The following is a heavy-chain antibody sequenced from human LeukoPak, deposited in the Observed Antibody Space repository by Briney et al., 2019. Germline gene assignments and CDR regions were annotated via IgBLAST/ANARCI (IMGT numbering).Heavy chain of an antibody. D-gene: IGHD6-6*01. CDR3: ARCVAARLEDTFDP. CDR2: IYHSGST. CDR1: GYSISSGYY. J-gene: IGHJ5*02. Sequence: SETLSLTCAVSGYSISSGYYWGWIRQPPGKGLEWIGSIYHSGSTYYNPSLKSRVTISVDTSKNQFSLKLSSVTAADTAVYYCARCVAARLEDTFDPWGQGTLVTVSS. V-gene: IGHV4-38-2*01.